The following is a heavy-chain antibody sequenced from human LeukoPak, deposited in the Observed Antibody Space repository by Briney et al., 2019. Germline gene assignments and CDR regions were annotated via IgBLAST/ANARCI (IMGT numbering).Heavy chain of an antibody. CDR1: GGSISSSSYY. CDR2: IYCSGST. D-gene: IGHD1-1*01. J-gene: IGHJ5*02. CDR3: ARVPGGALNWFDP. V-gene: IGHV4-39*01. Sequence: PSETLSLTCTVSGGSISSSSYYWGWIRQPPGKGLEWIGTIYCSGSTYYNPSLKSRVTISVDTSKNQFSLKPSSVTAADTAVYYCARVPGGALNWFDPWGQGTLVTVSS.